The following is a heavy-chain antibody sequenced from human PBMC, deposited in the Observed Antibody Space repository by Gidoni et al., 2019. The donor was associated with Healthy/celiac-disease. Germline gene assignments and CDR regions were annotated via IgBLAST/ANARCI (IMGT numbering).Heavy chain of an antibody. D-gene: IGHD3-3*01. Sequence: EVQLVESGGGLVQPGGSLRLSCAASGFTVSSNYMSWVRQAPGKGLEWVSVIYSGGSTYYADSVKGRFTISRDNSKNTLYLQMNSLRAEDTAVYYCARGPPEWLLGPVYFDYWGQGTLVTVSS. CDR1: GFTVSSNY. J-gene: IGHJ4*02. V-gene: IGHV3-66*02. CDR2: IYSGGST. CDR3: ARGPPEWLLGPVYFDY.